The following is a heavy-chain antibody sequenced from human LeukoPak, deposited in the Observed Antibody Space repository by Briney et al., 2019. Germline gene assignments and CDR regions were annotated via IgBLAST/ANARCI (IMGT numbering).Heavy chain of an antibody. Sequence: SGGSLRLSCAASGFTVSSNYMSWVRQAPGKGLEWVSVIYSGGSTYYADSVKGRFTISRDNSKNTLYLQMNGLRAEDTAVYYCAREDRSGSYPDYWDQGTLVTVSS. V-gene: IGHV3-66*01. J-gene: IGHJ4*02. CDR3: AREDRSGSYPDY. CDR1: GFTVSSNY. CDR2: IYSGGST. D-gene: IGHD3-10*01.